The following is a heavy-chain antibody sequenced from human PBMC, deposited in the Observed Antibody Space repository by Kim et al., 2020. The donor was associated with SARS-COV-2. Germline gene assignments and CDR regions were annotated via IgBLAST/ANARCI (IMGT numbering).Heavy chain of an antibody. CDR2: ISGSGGST. D-gene: IGHD3-3*01. CDR1: GFTFSSYA. J-gene: IGHJ6*02. CDR3: ANNTLGTIFGVVKAPYGMDV. Sequence: GGSLRLSCAASGFTFSSYAMSWVRQAPGKGLEWVSAISGSGGSTYYADSVKGRFTISRDNSKNTLYLQMNSLRAEDTAVYYCANNTLGTIFGVVKAPYGMDVWGQGTPVTVSS. V-gene: IGHV3-23*01.